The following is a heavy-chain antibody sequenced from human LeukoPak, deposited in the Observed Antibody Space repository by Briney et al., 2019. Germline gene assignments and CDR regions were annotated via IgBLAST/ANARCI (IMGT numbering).Heavy chain of an antibody. V-gene: IGHV4-34*01. CDR2: INHSGST. CDR3: ARGTDYYDSSGYYGY. CDR1: GGSFSGYY. D-gene: IGHD3-22*01. Sequence: SETLSLTCAVYGGSFSGYYWSWIRQPPGEGLEWIGEINHSGSTNYNPSLKSRVTISVDTSKNQFSLKLSSVTAADTAVYYCARGTDYYDSSGYYGYWGQGTLVTVSS. J-gene: IGHJ4*02.